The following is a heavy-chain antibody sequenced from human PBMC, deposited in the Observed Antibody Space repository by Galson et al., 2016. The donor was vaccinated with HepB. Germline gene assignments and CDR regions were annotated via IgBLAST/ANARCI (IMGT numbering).Heavy chain of an antibody. CDR1: GFTFSESY. D-gene: IGHD3-10*01. Sequence: SLRLSCAASGFTFSESYMTWIRQSPGKGLEWVSSISSRGGSAVHYANSLKGRFTISRENAKNSLFLPMNSLRAEDTAVYYCAKENYFGSGSYFDNWGRGTLVTVSS. V-gene: IGHV3-11*01. CDR2: ISSRGGSAV. CDR3: AKENYFGSGSYFDN. J-gene: IGHJ4*02.